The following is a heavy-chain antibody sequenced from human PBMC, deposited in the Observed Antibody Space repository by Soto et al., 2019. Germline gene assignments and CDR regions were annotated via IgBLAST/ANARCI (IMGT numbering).Heavy chain of an antibody. D-gene: IGHD3-16*01. CDR2: IYWYDDK. CDR1: GFSLTTRGVG. CDR3: AHIPNYYQYDWFDP. Sequence: QITLKESGPTLVKPTQTLTLTCTFSGFSLTTRGVGVGWIRQPPGKALECLALIYWYDDKRYSPSLQSRLSITKDTSKTQVVLTMTNVDPVDTATYYCAHIPNYYQYDWFDPWGQGTLVSVSS. J-gene: IGHJ5*02. V-gene: IGHV2-5*01.